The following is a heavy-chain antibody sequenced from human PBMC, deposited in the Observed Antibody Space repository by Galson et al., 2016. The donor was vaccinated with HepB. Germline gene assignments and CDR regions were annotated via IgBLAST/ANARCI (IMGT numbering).Heavy chain of an antibody. J-gene: IGHJ2*01. CDR2: IIPILGTA. CDR1: GDTFSSYA. D-gene: IGHD6-13*01. Sequence: SCKASGDTFSSYAISWVRQAPGQGLEWMGGIIPILGTANYAQRFQGRVTITAEESTSTAYMELSSLRSDDTAVDFCARRTRDRIRRAATGIWYFDLWGRGTLVTVSS. V-gene: IGHV1-69*01. CDR3: ARRTRDRIRRAATGIWYFDL.